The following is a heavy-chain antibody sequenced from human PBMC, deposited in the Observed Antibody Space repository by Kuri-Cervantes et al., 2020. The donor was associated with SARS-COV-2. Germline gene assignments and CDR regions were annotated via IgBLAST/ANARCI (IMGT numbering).Heavy chain of an antibody. CDR2: INLNSGST. Sequence: ASVKVSCKAPETIFPNYDINWVRQATGQGLEWMGRINLNSGSTQYAQKFHGRVTMTRDMSINTAYMELSRLRSDDTAVYYCARGGIVLMVYAQDDTNWFEPWGQGTLVTVSS. CDR3: ARGGIVLMVYAQDDTNWFEP. V-gene: IGHV1-2*06. D-gene: IGHD2-8*01. J-gene: IGHJ5*02. CDR1: ETIFPNYD.